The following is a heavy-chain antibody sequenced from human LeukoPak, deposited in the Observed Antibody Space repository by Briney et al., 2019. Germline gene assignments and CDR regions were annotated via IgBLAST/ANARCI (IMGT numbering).Heavy chain of an antibody. CDR2: ISSSGSTI. V-gene: IGHV3-48*03. CDR3: ARDWSEAARPMWEFDY. J-gene: IGHJ4*02. CDR1: GFTFSSYE. Sequence: GGSVRLSCAASGFTFSSYEMNWARQAPGKGLEWVSYISSSGSTIYYADSVKGRFTISRDNAKNSLYLQMNSLRAEDTAVYYCARDWSEAARPMWEFDYWGQGTLAAVSS. D-gene: IGHD6-6*01.